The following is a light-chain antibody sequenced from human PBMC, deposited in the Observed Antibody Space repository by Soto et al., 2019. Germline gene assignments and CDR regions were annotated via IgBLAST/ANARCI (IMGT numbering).Light chain of an antibody. J-gene: IGLJ1*01. V-gene: IGLV1-40*01. CDR1: SSNIGADYE. CDR3: QSYDSSLSGSYV. Sequence: QAAQERRPGMSWTPGQTVTLSSTGSSSNIGADYEVHWYQQLPGTVPKLLIYGNSNRPSGVPDRFSGSKSGTSASLAITGLQAEDEADYYCQSYDSSLSGSYVFGTGTKVTVL. CDR2: GNS.